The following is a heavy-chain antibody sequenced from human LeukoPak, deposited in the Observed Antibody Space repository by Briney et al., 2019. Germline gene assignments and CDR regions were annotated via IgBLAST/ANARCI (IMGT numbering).Heavy chain of an antibody. J-gene: IGHJ4*02. CDR3: ARGVRYYDSSGYYLRADYFDY. Sequence: SETLSLTCAVYGGSFSGYYWSWIRQPPGKGLEWIGEINHSGSTNYNPSLKSRVTISVDTSKNQFSLKLSSVTAADTAGYYCARGVRYYDSSGYYLRADYFDYWGQGTLVTVSS. CDR2: INHSGST. V-gene: IGHV4-34*01. CDR1: GGSFSGYY. D-gene: IGHD3-22*01.